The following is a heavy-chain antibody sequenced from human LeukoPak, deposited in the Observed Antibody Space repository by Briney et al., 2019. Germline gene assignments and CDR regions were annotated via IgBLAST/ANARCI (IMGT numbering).Heavy chain of an antibody. CDR2: IYYSGST. V-gene: IGHV4-31*03. D-gene: IGHD6-13*01. J-gene: IGHJ4*02. CDR3: ARDNRAAAGPQRYYFDY. CDR1: GGSISSGGYY. Sequence: PSETLSLTCTVSGGSISSGGYYWSWIRQHPGKGLEWIGYIYYSGSTYYNPSLKSRVTISVDTSKNQFSLKLSSVTAADTAVYYCARDNRAAAGPQRYYFDYWGQGTLVTVSS.